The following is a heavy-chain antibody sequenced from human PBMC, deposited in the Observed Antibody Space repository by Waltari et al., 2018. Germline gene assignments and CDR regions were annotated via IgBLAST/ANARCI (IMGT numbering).Heavy chain of an antibody. CDR3: TRPSTIYTIFSGFAS. D-gene: IGHD3-9*01. CDR2: VLNDGLTT. CDR1: AFSFALYA. J-gene: IGHJ4*02. Sequence: EDQLLESGGGWARPGGSLPLSCPASAFSFALYAISWVRQVPGRGLEWVSSVLNDGLTTFYADSVKGRFTISKEHSKSTLYLRMDSLRAEDTAVYYCTRPSTIYTIFSGFASWGQGTAVTVSS. V-gene: IGHV3-23*01.